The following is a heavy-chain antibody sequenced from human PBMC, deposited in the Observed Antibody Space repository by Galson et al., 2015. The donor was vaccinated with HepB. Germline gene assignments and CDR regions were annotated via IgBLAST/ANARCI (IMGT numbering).Heavy chain of an antibody. CDR2: TYYRSKWYN. V-gene: IGHV6-1*01. J-gene: IGHJ5*02. CDR1: GDSVSSNSAA. D-gene: IGHD6-19*01. Sequence: CAISGDSVSSNSAAWNWIRQSPSRGLEWLGRTYYRSKWYNDYAVSVKSRITINPDTSKNQFSLQLNSVTPEDTAVYYCAREWWEWLVLNWFDPWGQGTLVTVSS. CDR3: AREWWEWLVLNWFDP.